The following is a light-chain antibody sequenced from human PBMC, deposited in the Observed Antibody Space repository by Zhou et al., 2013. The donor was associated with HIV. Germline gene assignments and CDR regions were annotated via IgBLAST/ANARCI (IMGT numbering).Light chain of an antibody. V-gene: IGKV3-15*01. CDR2: GAS. CDR3: QQYGDWKT. J-gene: IGKJ1*01. CDR1: QSVDSN. Sequence: ETVLTQSPGTPSVSPGERATLSCRASQSVDSNLLAWYQQKPGQAPRLLIYGASTRATGIPARFSGSGSGIEFTLTITSVQSEDFAVYYCQQYGDWKTFGQGTKVEIK.